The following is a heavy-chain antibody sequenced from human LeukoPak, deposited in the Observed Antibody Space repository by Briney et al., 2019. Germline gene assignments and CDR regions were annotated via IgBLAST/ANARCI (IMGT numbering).Heavy chain of an antibody. J-gene: IGHJ4*02. CDR1: GYSISSGYY. Sequence: SETLSLTCTVSGYSISSGYYWGWIRQPPGKGLEWIGSIYHSGSTYYNPSLKSRVTISVDTPKNQFSLKLSSVTAADTAVYYCAREGPWLVDYWGQGTLVTVSS. CDR2: IYHSGST. CDR3: AREGPWLVDY. D-gene: IGHD6-19*01. V-gene: IGHV4-38-2*02.